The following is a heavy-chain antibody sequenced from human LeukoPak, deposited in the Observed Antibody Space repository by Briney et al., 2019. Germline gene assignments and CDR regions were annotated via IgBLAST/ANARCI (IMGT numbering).Heavy chain of an antibody. J-gene: IGHJ4*02. CDR3: ATVRHIGGKAPIDQ. V-gene: IGHV1-18*01. Sequence: ASVKVSCKASGYTFTSYGISWGRQAPGQELEGMGWISAYNGNTNYAQKLQGRVTMTTDTSTSTAYMELRSLRSDDTAVYYCATVRHIGGKAPIDQWGQGILLTVSS. CDR1: GYTFTSYG. CDR2: ISAYNGNT. D-gene: IGHD4-23*01.